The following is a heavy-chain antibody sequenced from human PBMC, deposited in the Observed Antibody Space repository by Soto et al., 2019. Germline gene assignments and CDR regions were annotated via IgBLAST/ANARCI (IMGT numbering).Heavy chain of an antibody. CDR2: IYYNGNT. CDR3: ARLRQGRSSPIWDYYYYGMDV. V-gene: IGHV4-61*01. J-gene: IGHJ6*02. D-gene: IGHD6-6*01. Sequence: SETLSLTCTVSGGSVNNENFYWSWIRQPPGKGLEWIGNIYYNGNTIYNPSLMSRLTISVDTSKNQFSLKLNSVTAADTAMYYCARLRQGRSSPIWDYYYYGMDVWGQGTTVTVS. CDR1: GGSVNNENFY.